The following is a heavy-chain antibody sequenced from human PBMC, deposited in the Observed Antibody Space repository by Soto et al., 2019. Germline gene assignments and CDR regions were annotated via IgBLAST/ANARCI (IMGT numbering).Heavy chain of an antibody. Sequence: SETLCLTCTVSGGSISSYYWSWIRQPPGKGLEWIGYIYYSGSTNYNPSLKSRVTISVDTSKNQFSLKLSSVTAADTAVYYCARVSLRFLEWLPYYYYYYMDVWGKGTTVTVSS. CDR1: GGSISSYY. D-gene: IGHD3-3*01. CDR3: ARVSLRFLEWLPYYYYYYMDV. J-gene: IGHJ6*03. CDR2: IYYSGST. V-gene: IGHV4-59*01.